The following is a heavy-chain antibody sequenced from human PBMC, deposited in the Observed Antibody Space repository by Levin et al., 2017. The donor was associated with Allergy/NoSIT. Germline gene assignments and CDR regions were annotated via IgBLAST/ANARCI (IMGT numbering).Heavy chain of an antibody. V-gene: IGHV3-74*01. D-gene: IGHD6-13*01. Sequence: GGSLRLSCAASGFTFSSYWMHWVRQAPGKGLVWVSRINSDGSSTSYADSVKGRFTISRDNAKNTLYLQMNSLRAEDTAVYYCARGEIAAAADYWGQGTLVTVSS. CDR1: GFTFSSYW. J-gene: IGHJ4*02. CDR2: INSDGSST. CDR3: ARGEIAAAADY.